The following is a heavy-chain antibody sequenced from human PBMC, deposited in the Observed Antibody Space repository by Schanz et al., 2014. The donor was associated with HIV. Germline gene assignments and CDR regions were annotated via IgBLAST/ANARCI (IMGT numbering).Heavy chain of an antibody. CDR1: GYTFTNYG. D-gene: IGHD4-4*01. CDR3: ARDKTVATWAYYYGMDV. CDR2: ISGYNGNT. V-gene: IGHV1-18*01. Sequence: QVQLVQSGTEVKKPGASVKVSCKASGYTFTNYGITWVRQAPGQGLEWMGWISGYNGNTNYAQKVQGRVTMTRDTSTSTAYMELRSLRSDDTAVYFCARDKTVATWAYYYGMDVWGQGTTVTVSS. J-gene: IGHJ6*02.